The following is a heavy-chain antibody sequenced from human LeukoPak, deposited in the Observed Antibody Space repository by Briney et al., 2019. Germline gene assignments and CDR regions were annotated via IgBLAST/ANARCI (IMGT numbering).Heavy chain of an antibody. CDR1: GYTFTSYG. V-gene: IGHV1-18*04. Sequence: ASVKVSCKASGYTFTSYGISWVRQAPGQGLEWMGWISAYNGNTNYAQKLQGRVTMTTDTSTRTAYMELRSLRSDDTAVYYCARFTTRWFGELLYYYYGMDVWGKGTTVTVSS. J-gene: IGHJ6*04. CDR2: ISAYNGNT. CDR3: ARFTTRWFGELLYYYYGMDV. D-gene: IGHD3-10*01.